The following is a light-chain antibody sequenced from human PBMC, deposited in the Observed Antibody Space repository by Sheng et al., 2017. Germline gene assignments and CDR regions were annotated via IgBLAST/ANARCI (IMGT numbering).Light chain of an antibody. J-gene: IGKJ4*01. CDR1: QSVSSN. Sequence: EIVMTQSPATLSVSPGERATLSCRASQSVSSNLAWYQQKPGQAPRLLIYGASTRATGIPARFSGSGSGTEFTLIISNLQSEDFAVYYCQQYHNWPLTFGGGTKVEIK. CDR2: GAS. V-gene: IGKV3D-15*01. CDR3: QQYHNWPLT.